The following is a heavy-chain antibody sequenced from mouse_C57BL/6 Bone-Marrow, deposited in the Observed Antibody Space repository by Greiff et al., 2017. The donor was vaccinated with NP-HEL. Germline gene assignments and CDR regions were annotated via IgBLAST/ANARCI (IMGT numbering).Heavy chain of an antibody. Sequence: DVQLVASEGGLVQPGSSMKLSCPTSGFTFSDSYMAWVRQVPEKGLDWVANINYDGSSTYYLDSLKSRFIISRDNAKNILYLQMSSLKSEDTATYYCAREGGLRRRTYAMDYWGQGTSVTVSS. CDR2: INYDGSST. V-gene: IGHV5-16*01. J-gene: IGHJ4*01. CDR3: AREGGLRRRTYAMDY. CDR1: GFTFSDSY. D-gene: IGHD2-4*01.